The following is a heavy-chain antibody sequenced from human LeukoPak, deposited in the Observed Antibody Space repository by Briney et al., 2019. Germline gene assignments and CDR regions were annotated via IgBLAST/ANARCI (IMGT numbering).Heavy chain of an antibody. CDR1: GFTVSSNY. Sequence: GGSLRLSRAASGFTVSSNYMSWVRQAPGKGLEWVSVIYSGGSTYYADSVKGRFTISRDNSKNTLYLQMNSLRAEDTAVYYCARDYSTAATFDYWGQGTLVTVSS. D-gene: IGHD2-15*01. V-gene: IGHV3-53*05. CDR2: IYSGGST. J-gene: IGHJ4*02. CDR3: ARDYSTAATFDY.